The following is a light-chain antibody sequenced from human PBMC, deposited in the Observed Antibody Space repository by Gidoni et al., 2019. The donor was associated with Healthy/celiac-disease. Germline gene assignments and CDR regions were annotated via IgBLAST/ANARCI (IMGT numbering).Light chain of an antibody. J-gene: IGKJ4*01. CDR1: QSISSW. Sequence: IQMTQSPSTLSASVGDRVTITCRASQSISSWLAWYQQKPGKAPKLLIYKASSLESGVPSRFSGSGSGTEFTLTISSLQPDDFATYYCQQYNSHPTTFGGGTKVEIK. CDR3: QQYNSHPTT. V-gene: IGKV1-5*03. CDR2: KAS.